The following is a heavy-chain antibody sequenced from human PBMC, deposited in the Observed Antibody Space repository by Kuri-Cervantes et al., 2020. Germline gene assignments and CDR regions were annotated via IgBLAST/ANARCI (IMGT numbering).Heavy chain of an antibody. CDR2: IKQDGSEK. D-gene: IGHD3-3*01. J-gene: IGHJ3*02. Sequence: GESLKISCAASGFTFSTYWMSWVRQAPGKGLEWVANIKQDGSEKYYVDSVKGRFTISRDNAKNSLYLQMNSLRAGDTAVYYCARELLRFLEWLLYRCAFDIWGQGTMVTVSS. CDR3: ARELLRFLEWLLYRCAFDI. V-gene: IGHV3-7*01. CDR1: GFTFSTYW.